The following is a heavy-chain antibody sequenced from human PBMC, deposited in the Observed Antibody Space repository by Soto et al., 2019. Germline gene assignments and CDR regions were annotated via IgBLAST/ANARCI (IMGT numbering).Heavy chain of an antibody. CDR2: INSDGSST. CDR1: GFTFSSYW. CDR3: ARDNYDFGSDYYYGMDV. V-gene: IGHV3-74*01. J-gene: IGHJ6*02. D-gene: IGHD3-3*01. Sequence: PGGSLRLSCAASGFTFSSYWMHWVRQAPGKGLVWVSRINSDGSSTSYADSVKGRFTISRDNAKNTLYLQMNSLRAEDTAVYYCARDNYDFGSDYYYGMDVWGQGTTVTVSS.